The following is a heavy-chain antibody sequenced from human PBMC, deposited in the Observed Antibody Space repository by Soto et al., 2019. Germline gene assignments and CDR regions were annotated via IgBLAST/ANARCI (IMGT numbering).Heavy chain of an antibody. CDR3: ARDSTGYEKFDS. J-gene: IGHJ4*02. D-gene: IGHD5-12*01. V-gene: IGHV1-69*12. CDR1: GGTLTSYG. Sequence: QVQLVQSGAEVKKPGSSVKLSCKASGGTLTSYGINWVRQAPGQGLEWMGGIIPIFGTPNYAQKFQGRVTITADEPTTTGYMELSSLTYEDTAVYYCARDSTGYEKFDSWGQGTLVTVSS. CDR2: IIPIFGTP.